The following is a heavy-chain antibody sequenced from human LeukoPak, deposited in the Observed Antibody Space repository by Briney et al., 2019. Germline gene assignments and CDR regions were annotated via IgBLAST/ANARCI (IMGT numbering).Heavy chain of an antibody. V-gene: IGHV1-8*01. CDR2: MNPTSGHT. D-gene: IGHD3-10*01. Sequence: ASVKVSCKASGYTFTSYDINWVRQATGQGLEWMGWMNPTSGHTGYAQKFQGRVTMTRDPSISTAYMELNSLTSEDTAVYYCARSPVGVRKKHDFWGQGTLVIVSS. CDR3: ARSPVGVRKKHDF. J-gene: IGHJ4*02. CDR1: GYTFTSYD.